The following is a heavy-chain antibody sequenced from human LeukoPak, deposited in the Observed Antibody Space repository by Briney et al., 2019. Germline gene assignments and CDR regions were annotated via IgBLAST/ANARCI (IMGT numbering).Heavy chain of an antibody. CDR2: INTNTGNP. CDR3: ATTRVVITPLDAFDI. V-gene: IGHV7-4-1*02. J-gene: IGHJ3*02. Sequence: ASVKVSCKASGYTFTSYAMNWVRQAPGQGLEWMGWINTNTGNPTYAQGFTGRFVFSLDTSVSTAYLQISSLKAEDTAVYYCATTRVVITPLDAFDIWGQGTMVTVSS. CDR1: GYTFTSYA. D-gene: IGHD3-22*01.